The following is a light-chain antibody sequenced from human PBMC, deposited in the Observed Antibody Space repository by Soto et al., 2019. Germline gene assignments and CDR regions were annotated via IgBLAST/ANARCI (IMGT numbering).Light chain of an antibody. CDR1: EGISGH. CDR2: PAS. V-gene: IGKV1-9*01. J-gene: IGKJ4*01. Sequence: DIQLTQSPSSLSSSVGDRVTITCRASEGISGHLAWYQRKPGKAPTLLISPASSFQSGVPSRFSGSASGTDFILTITRVHPEDFASYYWLHLYRSPLTFGGGTKVEIK. CDR3: LHLYRSPLT.